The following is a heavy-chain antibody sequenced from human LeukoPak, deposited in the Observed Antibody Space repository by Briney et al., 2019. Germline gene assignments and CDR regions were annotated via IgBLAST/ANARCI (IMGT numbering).Heavy chain of an antibody. CDR2: IKQDGSEK. CDR1: GFTFSSYW. V-gene: IGHV3-7*01. D-gene: IGHD3-16*02. Sequence: GGSLRLSCAASGFTFSSYWMSWVRQAPGKGLEWVANIKQDGSEKYYVDSVKGRFTISRDNAKNSLYLQMNSLRAEDTAVYYCATAPYDYIWGSYRYYFDYWGQGTLVTVSS. J-gene: IGHJ4*02. CDR3: ATAPYDYIWGSYRYYFDY.